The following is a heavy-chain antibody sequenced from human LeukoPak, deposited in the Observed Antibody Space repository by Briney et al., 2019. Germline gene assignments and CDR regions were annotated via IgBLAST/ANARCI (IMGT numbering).Heavy chain of an antibody. CDR3: ARDRIRYFDWLSPGKSYYYMDV. CDR2: ISSSSSYI. D-gene: IGHD3-9*01. V-gene: IGHV3-21*01. J-gene: IGHJ6*03. CDR1: GFTFSSYS. Sequence: GGSLRLSCAASGFTFSSYSMNWVRQAPGKGLEWVSSISSSSSYIYYEDSVKGRFTISRDNAKNSLYLQMNSLRAEDTAVYYCARDRIRYFDWLSPGKSYYYMDVWGKGTTVTVSS.